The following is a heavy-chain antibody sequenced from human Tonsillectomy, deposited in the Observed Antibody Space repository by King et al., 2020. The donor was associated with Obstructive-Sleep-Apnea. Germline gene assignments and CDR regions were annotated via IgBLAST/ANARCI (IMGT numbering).Heavy chain of an antibody. D-gene: IGHD6-19*01. V-gene: IGHV3-11*06. Sequence: VQLVESGGGLVKPGGSLRLSCTASAFTFSDYFMTWIRQAPGKGLEWVSYISSGGDYTNYADSVRGRFTISRDNAENSVYLQMNSLRAEDSALYYWARVAVAHTLYYFDSWGQGTLVTVSS. CDR2: ISSGGDYT. CDR1: AFTFSDYF. CDR3: ARVAVAHTLYYFDS. J-gene: IGHJ4*02.